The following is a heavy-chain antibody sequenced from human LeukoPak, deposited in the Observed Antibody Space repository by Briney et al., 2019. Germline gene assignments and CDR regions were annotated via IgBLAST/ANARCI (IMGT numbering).Heavy chain of an antibody. D-gene: IGHD6-19*01. Sequence: SETLSLTCAVYGGSFSGYYWSWVRQPPGKGLEWIGEINHSGSTNYNPSLKSRVTISVDTSKTQFSLKLSSVTAADTAVYYCARLFPGAVAGYYYYYGMDVWDQGTTVTVSS. CDR2: INHSGST. CDR1: GGSFSGYY. V-gene: IGHV4-34*01. CDR3: ARLFPGAVAGYYYYYGMDV. J-gene: IGHJ6*02.